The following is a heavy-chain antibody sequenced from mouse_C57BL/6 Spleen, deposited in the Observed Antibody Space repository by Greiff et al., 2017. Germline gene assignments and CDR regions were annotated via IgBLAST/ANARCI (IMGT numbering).Heavy chain of an antibody. CDR2: ILPGSGST. D-gene: IGHD2-1*01. V-gene: IGHV1-9*01. Sequence: VQLQQSGAELMKPGASVKLSCTATGYTFTGYSIEWVKQRPGHGLEWIGEILPGSGSTNYNENFKGKATFTAETSSNTAYMQLSSLTTEDSAIYYCASYYCGNHYYAMGYWGQGASVSVS. J-gene: IGHJ4*01. CDR3: ASYYCGNHYYAMGY. CDR1: GYTFTGYS.